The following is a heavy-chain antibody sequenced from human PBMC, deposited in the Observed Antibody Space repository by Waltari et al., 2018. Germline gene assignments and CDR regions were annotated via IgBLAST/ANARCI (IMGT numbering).Heavy chain of an antibody. Sequence: EVQLVESGGGLVKPGGSLRLSCSASGFPFSKAWMNWMRQAPGKGLEVVGRIKSTVDGGTTDYAAPVQGRFTISRDDSKNTLYLQMSSLRTEDTAVYYCLFVDTALIIPDVFDLWGQGTLVTVSS. J-gene: IGHJ3*01. V-gene: IGHV3-15*01. CDR1: GFPFSKAW. CDR3: LFVDTALIIPDVFDL. D-gene: IGHD5-18*01. CDR2: IKSTVDGGTT.